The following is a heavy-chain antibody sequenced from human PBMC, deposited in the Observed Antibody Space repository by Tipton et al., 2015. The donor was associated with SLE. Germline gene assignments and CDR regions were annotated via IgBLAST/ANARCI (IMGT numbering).Heavy chain of an antibody. CDR2: IYHSGTT. J-gene: IGHJ4*02. CDR3: TRYYYDSTGNCLIDY. CDR1: SGSISSDGFY. Sequence: TLSLTCSVSSGSISSDGFYLSWIRQHPGKGLEWIGYIYHSGTTYYNPSLKGRPTISLDTSKKQFYLKLTSVTTAYKAVYYCTRYYYDSTGNCLIDYWGQKTLVTFSS. V-gene: IGHV4-31*03. D-gene: IGHD3-22*01.